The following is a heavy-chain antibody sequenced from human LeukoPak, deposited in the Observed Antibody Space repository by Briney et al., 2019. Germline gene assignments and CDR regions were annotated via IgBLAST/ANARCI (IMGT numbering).Heavy chain of an antibody. CDR2: IHSSGST. D-gene: IGHD6-19*01. V-gene: IGHV4-59*08. CDR1: GGTISSYY. Sequence: PSETLSLTCTVSGGTISSYYWNWIRQPPGKGLEWIGYIHSSGSTKYNPSLKSRATISVDTSKNQFSLKLSSVTAADRAVYYCARWYSSGWAFDYWGQGTLVTVSS. J-gene: IGHJ4*02. CDR3: ARWYSSGWAFDY.